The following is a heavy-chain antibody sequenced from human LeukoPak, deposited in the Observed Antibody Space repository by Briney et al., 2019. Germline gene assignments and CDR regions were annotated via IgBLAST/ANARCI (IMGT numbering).Heavy chain of an antibody. D-gene: IGHD5-18*01. V-gene: IGHV3-23*01. CDR1: GFTFATYV. CDR2: ISGSGIST. J-gene: IGHJ4*02. Sequence: GGSLRLSCAASGFTFATYVMGWVRQAPGKGLEWVSAISGSGISTYYADSVKGRFTISRDNAKNTLYLQMDSLRADDTAVYYCATSYSYGPFDYWGQGTLVTVSS. CDR3: ATSYSYGPFDY.